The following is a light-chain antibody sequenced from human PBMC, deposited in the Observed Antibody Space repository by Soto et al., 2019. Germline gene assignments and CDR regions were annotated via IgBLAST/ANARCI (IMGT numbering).Light chain of an antibody. CDR2: DAS. V-gene: IGKV3-11*01. J-gene: IGKJ5*01. Sequence: EIVLPNSPATLSLSPGERSTLSCRASQSVSSYLAWYQQKPGQAPRLLIYDASNRATGIPARFSGSGSGTDFTLTISSLEPEEFAVYYCKQRSNWPITVGQGTRLEIK. CDR3: KQRSNWPIT. CDR1: QSVSSY.